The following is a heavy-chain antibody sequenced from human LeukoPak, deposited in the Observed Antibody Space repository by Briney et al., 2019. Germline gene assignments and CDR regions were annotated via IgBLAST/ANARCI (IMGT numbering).Heavy chain of an antibody. CDR3: AKDVGKWESLHFFDY. J-gene: IGHJ4*02. CDR1: GFTFSNND. D-gene: IGHD1-26*01. Sequence: GGSLRLSCVVSGFTFSNNDMHWVRQTTGKGLEWVSAIGSAGDTYYADSVKGRFTISRENAKQSLYLQMNSLRGDDTAVYYCAKDVGKWESLHFFDYWGQGTLVTVSS. CDR2: IGSAGDT. V-gene: IGHV3-13*04.